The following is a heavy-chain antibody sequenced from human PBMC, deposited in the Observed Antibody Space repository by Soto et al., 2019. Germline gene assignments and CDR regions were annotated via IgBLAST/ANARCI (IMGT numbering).Heavy chain of an antibody. Sequence: ASVKVSCKATGYTFTDYYMHWVRQAPAQGLEWMGRINPNSGDTNYAQTLQGRVTMTRDKSISNVDMEMSSLRSDDTAVYFCARNVHHGRRYGTDAWGQGTMVTVSS. CDR1: GYTFTDYY. V-gene: IGHV1-2*02. D-gene: IGHD2-8*01. J-gene: IGHJ6*02. CDR2: INPNSGDT. CDR3: ARNVHHGRRYGTDA.